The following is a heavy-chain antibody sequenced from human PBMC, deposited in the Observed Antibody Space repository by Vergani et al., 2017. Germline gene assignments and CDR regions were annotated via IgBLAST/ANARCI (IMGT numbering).Heavy chain of an antibody. CDR2: ISYDGNKK. CDR1: GFPFSDYG. Sequence: QVQLVESGGGEVQPGRSLRLSCSAAGFPFSDYGVHWVRQAPGQGLEWVSVISYDGNKKNYADSVKGRFTISRDNSNNTLYLEMNALRAEDTAVYYCARDFLTRVTTLDYYYMGVWGKGTTVTVSS. V-gene: IGHV3-30*03. D-gene: IGHD1-1*01. J-gene: IGHJ6*03. CDR3: ARDFLTRVTTLDYYYMGV.